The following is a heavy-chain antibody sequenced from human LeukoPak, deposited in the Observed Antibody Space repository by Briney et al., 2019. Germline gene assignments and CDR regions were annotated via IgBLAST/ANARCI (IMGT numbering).Heavy chain of an antibody. CDR3: ARGGIVVVPAVTGYFDY. CDR1: GYTFTSYG. CDR2: ISAYNGNT. J-gene: IGHJ4*02. Sequence: ASVKVSCKASGYTFTSYGISWVRQAPGQGLEWMGWISAYNGNTNYAQKLQGRVTMTTDTSTSTAYMELRSLRSDDTAVYYCARGGIVVVPAVTGYFDYWGQGTLVTVSS. D-gene: IGHD2-2*01. V-gene: IGHV1-18*01.